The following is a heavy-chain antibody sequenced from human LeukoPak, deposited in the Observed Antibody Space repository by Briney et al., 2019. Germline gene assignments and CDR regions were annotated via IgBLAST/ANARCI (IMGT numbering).Heavy chain of an antibody. CDR2: ISSSSSYI. D-gene: IGHD3-10*01. J-gene: IGHJ4*02. CDR1: GFTFSSYS. CDR3: ARDQGSGSYHYFDY. Sequence: GGSLRLSGAASGFTFSSYSMNWVRQAPGKGLEWVSSISSSSSYIYYADSVKGRFTISRDNAKNSLYLQMNSLRAEDTAVYYCARDQGSGSYHYFDYWGQGTLVTVSS. V-gene: IGHV3-21*01.